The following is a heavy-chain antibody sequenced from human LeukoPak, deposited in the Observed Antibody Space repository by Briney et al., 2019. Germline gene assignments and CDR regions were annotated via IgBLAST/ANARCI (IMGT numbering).Heavy chain of an antibody. CDR1: GFTFYDYG. D-gene: IGHD6-6*01. J-gene: IGHJ4*02. Sequence: GGSLRLSCAASGFTFYDYGMHWVRHAPGKGLEWVSGISWNSGIIDYADSVKGRFTISRDNAKNSLYLQMNSLRAEDTALYYCAKALEYSSSSSFDYWGQGTLVTVSS. V-gene: IGHV3-9*01. CDR2: ISWNSGII. CDR3: AKALEYSSSSSFDY.